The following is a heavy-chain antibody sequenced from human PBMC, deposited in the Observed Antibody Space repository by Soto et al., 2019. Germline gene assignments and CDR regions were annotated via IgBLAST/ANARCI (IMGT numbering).Heavy chain of an antibody. D-gene: IGHD4-17*01. Sequence: EVQLVESGGGLVQPGGSLRLSCAASGLTVSNSYMNWVRQAPGEGLEWVSILYSDGTTYYADSVKGRFTISRDNSKNTLYRQLTSLRADAAAVYYCARDTTVTTPTYFAAWGQGTLVIVSS. J-gene: IGHJ4*02. CDR1: GLTVSNSY. CDR3: ARDTTVTTPTYFAA. CDR2: LYSDGTT. V-gene: IGHV3-66*01.